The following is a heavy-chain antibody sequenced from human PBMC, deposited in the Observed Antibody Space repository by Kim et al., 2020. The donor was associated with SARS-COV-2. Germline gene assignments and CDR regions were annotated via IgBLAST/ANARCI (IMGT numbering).Heavy chain of an antibody. CDR1: GFTFSSYW. V-gene: IGHV3-7*03. Sequence: GGSLRLSCAASGFTFSSYWMSWVRQAPGKGLEWVANIKQDGSEKYYVDSVKGRFTISRDNAKNSLYLQMNSLRAEDTAVYYCARDDSSSWYPLYGMDVWGQGTTVTVPS. CDR3: ARDDSSSWYPLYGMDV. CDR2: IKQDGSEK. J-gene: IGHJ6*02. D-gene: IGHD6-13*01.